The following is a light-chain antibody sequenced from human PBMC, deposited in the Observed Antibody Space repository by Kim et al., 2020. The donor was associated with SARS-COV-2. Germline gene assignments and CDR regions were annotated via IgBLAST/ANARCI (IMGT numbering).Light chain of an antibody. CDR3: QQYSNCPRT. CDR1: QSFSGI. CDR2: GAS. V-gene: IGKV3-15*01. J-gene: IGKJ1*01. Sequence: GESTTRTYKARQSFSGILAWYQKKPGQAPRLRINGASTRAAGVPARFRGSGSGTEFTLTITDLQSEDYAVYYCQQYSNCPRTFGEGTKVDIK.